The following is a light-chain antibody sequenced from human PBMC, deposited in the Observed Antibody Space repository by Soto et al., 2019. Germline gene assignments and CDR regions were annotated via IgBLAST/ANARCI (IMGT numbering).Light chain of an antibody. CDR2: GAS. CDR1: QSVSSTH. V-gene: IGKV3-20*01. CDR3: QQYTSSPLT. Sequence: EIVLTQSPGTLSLSPGERATLSCRASQSVSSTHLAWYRQKAGQAPRLLIYGASSRATGIPDMFSGSGSGTDFTLTISRLEPEDLAVYYCQQYTSSPLTFGQGTRLEIK. J-gene: IGKJ5*01.